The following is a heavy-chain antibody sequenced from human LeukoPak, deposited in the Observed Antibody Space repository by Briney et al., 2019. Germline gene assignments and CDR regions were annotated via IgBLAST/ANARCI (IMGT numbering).Heavy chain of an antibody. V-gene: IGHV3-33*06. CDR3: AKGTVAGTPFFDY. J-gene: IGHJ4*02. D-gene: IGHD6-19*01. CDR1: GFTFRNYG. Sequence: GRSLRLSXVASGFTFRNYGMHWVRQTPGKGLEWVAVIWNDGNNKYYADSVKGRFTISRDNFKNTLYLQMNSLRAEDTAVYYCAKGTVAGTPFFDYWGQGTLVTVSS. CDR2: IWNDGNNK.